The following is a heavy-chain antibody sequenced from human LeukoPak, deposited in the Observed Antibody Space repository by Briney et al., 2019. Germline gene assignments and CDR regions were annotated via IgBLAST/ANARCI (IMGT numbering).Heavy chain of an antibody. CDR1: GYTFTGYY. V-gene: IGHV1-2*02. J-gene: IGHJ5*02. D-gene: IGHD3-10*01. CDR3: ARSRITMVRGVISPSSP. CDR2: INPNSGGT. Sequence: ASVKVSCKASGYTFTGYYMHWVRQAPGQGLEWMGWINPNSGGTNYAQKFQGRGTMTRDTSISTAYMELSRLRSDDTAVYYCARSRITMVRGVISPSSPWGQGTLVTVSS.